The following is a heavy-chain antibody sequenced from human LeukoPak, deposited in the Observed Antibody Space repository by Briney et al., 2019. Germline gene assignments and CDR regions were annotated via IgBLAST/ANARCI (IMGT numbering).Heavy chain of an antibody. V-gene: IGHV4-59*01. CDR3: ARRPSGSGSYGFDP. Sequence: SETLSLTCTVSGGSISSYYWSWIRQPPGKGLEWIGYIYYSGSTNYNPSLKSRVTTSVDTSKNQFSLKLRSVTAADTAVYYCARRPSGSGSYGFDPWGQGTLVTVSS. CDR1: GGSISSYY. J-gene: IGHJ5*02. CDR2: IYYSGST. D-gene: IGHD3-10*01.